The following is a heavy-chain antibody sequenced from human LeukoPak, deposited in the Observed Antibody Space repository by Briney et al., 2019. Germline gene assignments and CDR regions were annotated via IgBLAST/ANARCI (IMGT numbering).Heavy chain of an antibody. J-gene: IGHJ6*03. D-gene: IGHD3-3*01. CDR3: ARDLWYDFWSGYYPYYYYYMDV. Sequence: ASVKVSCKASGGTFSAYGISWVRQAPGQGLEWMGWISAYNGNTDYAQKLQGRVTMTTDTSTSTAYMELRSLRSDDTAVYYCARDLWYDFWSGYYPYYYYYMDVWGKGTTVTVSS. CDR1: GGTFSAYG. V-gene: IGHV1-18*01. CDR2: ISAYNGNT.